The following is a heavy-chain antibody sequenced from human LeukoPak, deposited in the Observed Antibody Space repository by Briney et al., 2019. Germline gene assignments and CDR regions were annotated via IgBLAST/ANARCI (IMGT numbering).Heavy chain of an antibody. J-gene: IGHJ3*02. CDR1: GYTFTGYY. CDR2: ISAYNGNT. D-gene: IGHD3-16*01. V-gene: IGHV1-18*04. CDR3: ARGLTYGDDAFDI. Sequence: GASVKVSCKASGYTFTGYYMHWVRQAPGQGLEWMGWISAYNGNTNYAQKLQGRVTMTTDTSTSTAYMELRSLRSDDTAVYYCARGLTYGDDAFDIWGQGTMVTVSS.